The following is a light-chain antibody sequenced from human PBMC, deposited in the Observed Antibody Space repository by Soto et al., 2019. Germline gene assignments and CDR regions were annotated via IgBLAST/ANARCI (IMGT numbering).Light chain of an antibody. J-gene: IGKJ1*01. Sequence: EIVLTQSPGTLSLSTGERATLSCRASQSVSSSFLAWYQQKPGQAPRLRIYGASSRDTGIPDRFSGSGSGTDCTLAISRLEPEDFAVYYCQQYGRSPWTFGHGTKLEIK. V-gene: IGKV3-20*01. CDR3: QQYGRSPWT. CDR1: QSVSSSF. CDR2: GAS.